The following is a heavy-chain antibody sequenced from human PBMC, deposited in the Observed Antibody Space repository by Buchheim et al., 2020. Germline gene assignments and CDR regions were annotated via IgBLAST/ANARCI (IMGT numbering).Heavy chain of an antibody. CDR1: GFTFSSYW. CDR2: INSDGSST. J-gene: IGHJ6*02. CDR3: ARGAPSSWQLYYYYGMDV. Sequence: EVQLVESGGGLVQPGGSLRLSCAASGFTFSSYWMHWVRQAPGKGLVWVSRINSDGSSTSYADSVKGRFTTSRDNAQNTLYLQMNSLRAEDTAVYYCARGAPSSWQLYYYYGMDVWGQGTT. D-gene: IGHD6-13*01. V-gene: IGHV3-74*01.